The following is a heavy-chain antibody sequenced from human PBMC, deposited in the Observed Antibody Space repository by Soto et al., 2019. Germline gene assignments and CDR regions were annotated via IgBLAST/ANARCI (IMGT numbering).Heavy chain of an antibody. CDR2: ISYSGST. V-gene: IGHV4-31*03. CDR1: GGSISSGGYY. CDR3: ARVEGGSGWYSVGGYFDY. J-gene: IGHJ4*02. D-gene: IGHD6-19*01. Sequence: QVQLQESGPGLVKPSQTLSLTCTVSGGSISSGGYYWSWIRQHPGKGLEWIGYISYSGSTYYHPYLKGRVTISLETSKNQCSLKLSSVTAADTAVYYCARVEGGSGWYSVGGYFDYWGQGTLVTVSS.